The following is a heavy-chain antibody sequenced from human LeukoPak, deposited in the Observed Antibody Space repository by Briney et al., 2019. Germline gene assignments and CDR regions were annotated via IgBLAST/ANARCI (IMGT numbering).Heavy chain of an antibody. CDR3: ARDSRITIFGVVITEEVDY. CDR2: IKQDGSEK. V-gene: IGHV3-7*01. J-gene: IGHJ4*02. Sequence: GGSLRLSXAASGFTFSSYWMSWVRQAPGKGLEWVANIKQDGSEKYYVDSVKGRFTISRDNAKNSLYLQMNSLRAEDTAVYYCARDSRITIFGVVITEEVDYWGQGTLVTVSS. CDR1: GFTFSSYW. D-gene: IGHD3-3*01.